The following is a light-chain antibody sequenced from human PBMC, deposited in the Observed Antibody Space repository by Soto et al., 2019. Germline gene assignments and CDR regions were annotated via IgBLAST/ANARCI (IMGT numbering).Light chain of an antibody. CDR2: DTS. V-gene: IGLV7-46*01. CDR3: LLYYSGVRV. Sequence: QAVVTQEPSLTVSPGGTVTLTCGSSTGAVTSGHYPYWFQQKPGQAPRTLIYDTSDKHSWTPGRFSGSLLGGKAALTLSGAQPEDEAEYYCLLYYSGVRVFGGGTKVTVL. J-gene: IGLJ2*01. CDR1: TGAVTSGHY.